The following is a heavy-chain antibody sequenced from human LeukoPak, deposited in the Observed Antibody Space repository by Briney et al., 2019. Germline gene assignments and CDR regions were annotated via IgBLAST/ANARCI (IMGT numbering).Heavy chain of an antibody. CDR1: GFTFSRYA. J-gene: IGHJ4*02. V-gene: IGHV3-23*01. CDR3: AKEDCGVDCSTFDY. CDR2: ISGSGGTT. Sequence: GSLGLSCAASGFTFSRYAMSWVRQAPGKGLEWVSAISGSGGTTYHADSVKGRFTISRDNAKSTLYLQMNSLRAEDTAVYYCAKEDCGVDCSTFDYWGQGTLVTVSS. D-gene: IGHD2-21*02.